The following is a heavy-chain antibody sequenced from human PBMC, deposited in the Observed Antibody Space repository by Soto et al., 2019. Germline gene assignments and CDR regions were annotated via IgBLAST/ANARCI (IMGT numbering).Heavy chain of an antibody. V-gene: IGHV4-34*01. Sequence: SETLSLTCAVYGGSFSGYYWSWIRQPPGKGLEWIGEINHSGSTNYNPSLKSRVTISVDTSKNQFSLKLSSVTAADTVVYYCARGLPGIAAAGMVYFDYWGQGTLVTVSS. CDR3: ARGLPGIAAAGMVYFDY. J-gene: IGHJ4*02. D-gene: IGHD6-13*01. CDR1: GGSFSGYY. CDR2: INHSGST.